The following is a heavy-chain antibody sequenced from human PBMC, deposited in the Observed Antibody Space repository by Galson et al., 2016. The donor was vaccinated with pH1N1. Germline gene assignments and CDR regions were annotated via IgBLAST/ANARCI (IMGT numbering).Heavy chain of an antibody. J-gene: IGHJ4*02. CDR1: GYSVTRYY. Sequence: SVKVSCKASGYSVTRYYMHWVRQAPGQGLEWMGIIDPRDGTTTYSQKFRGRITMTRDTPTNSVYMELSSLTSDDTAVYYCARRYYFDYWGQGTLITVSS. CDR2: IDPRDGTT. V-gene: IGHV1-46*01. CDR3: ARRYYFDY.